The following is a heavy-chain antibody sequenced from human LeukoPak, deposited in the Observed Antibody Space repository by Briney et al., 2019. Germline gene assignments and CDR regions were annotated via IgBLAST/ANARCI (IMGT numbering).Heavy chain of an antibody. D-gene: IGHD3-10*01. CDR2: INDSGNT. J-gene: IGHJ4*02. CDR1: GGSFSGYH. Sequence: SETLSLTSAVYGGSFSGYHWTWIRQSPGKGLEWIGEINDSGNTNYNPSLKSRVTLSVDTSKNQFSLKLRSVTAADTAVYYCARARGAEALDYWGQGTLVIVSS. V-gene: IGHV4-34*01. CDR3: ARARGAEALDY.